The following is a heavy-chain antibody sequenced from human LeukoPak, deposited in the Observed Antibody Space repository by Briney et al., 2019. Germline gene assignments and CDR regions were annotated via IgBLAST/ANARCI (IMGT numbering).Heavy chain of an antibody. CDR3: ARDLGSGTYPYYFDY. V-gene: IGHV1-18*01. J-gene: IGHJ4*02. Sequence: ASVKVSCKASGGTFSSYAISWVRQAPGQGLEWMGWISAYNGNTNYAQKLQGRVTMTTDTSTSTAYMELRSLRSDDTAVYYCARDLGSGTYPYYFDYWGQGTLVTVSS. CDR1: GGTFSSYA. D-gene: IGHD2-15*01. CDR2: ISAYNGNT.